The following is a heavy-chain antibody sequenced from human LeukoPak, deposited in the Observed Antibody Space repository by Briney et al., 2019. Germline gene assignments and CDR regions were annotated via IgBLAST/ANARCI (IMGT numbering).Heavy chain of an antibody. CDR2: IYYSGST. CDR1: GGSISSGSYY. Sequence: NPSETLSLTCTVSGGSISSGSYYWGWIRQPPGKGLEWIGNIYYSGSTYYNPSLKSRVTISVDTSKNQFSLKLTSVTAADTAVYYCARDPYYDILTGYLIRGAFDIWGLGTVVTVSS. J-gene: IGHJ3*02. V-gene: IGHV4-39*07. CDR3: ARDPYYDILTGYLIRGAFDI. D-gene: IGHD3-9*01.